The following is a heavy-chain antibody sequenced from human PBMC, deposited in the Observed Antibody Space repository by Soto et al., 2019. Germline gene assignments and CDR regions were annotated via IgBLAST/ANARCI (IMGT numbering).Heavy chain of an antibody. Sequence: GGSLRLSCAASGFTVSSNYMSWVRQAPGKGLGWVSVIYSGGSTYYADSVKGRFTISRDNSKNTLYLQMNSLRAEDTAVYYCARDRVGHYDSSGYPDAFDIWGQGTMVTVSS. V-gene: IGHV3-53*01. CDR2: IYSGGST. D-gene: IGHD3-22*01. CDR3: ARDRVGHYDSSGYPDAFDI. CDR1: GFTVSSNY. J-gene: IGHJ3*02.